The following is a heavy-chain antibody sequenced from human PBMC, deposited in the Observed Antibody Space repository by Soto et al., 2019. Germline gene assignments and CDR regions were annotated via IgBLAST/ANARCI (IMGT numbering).Heavy chain of an antibody. D-gene: IGHD1-1*01. V-gene: IGHV3-30-3*01. J-gene: IGHJ4*02. CDR3: ARVRRNWNDRNLDY. CDR1: GFTFSNYP. Sequence: GGSLRLSCAASGFTFSNYPMHWVRQAPGKGLEWVAVISYDGSNKYFADSVKGRFTISRDNSKNTLYLQMNSLRAEDTAVYYCARVRRNWNDRNLDYWGQGTLVTVSS. CDR2: ISYDGSNK.